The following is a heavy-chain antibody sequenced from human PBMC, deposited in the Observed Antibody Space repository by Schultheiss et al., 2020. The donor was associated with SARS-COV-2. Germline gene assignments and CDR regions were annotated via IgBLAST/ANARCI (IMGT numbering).Heavy chain of an antibody. J-gene: IGHJ3*02. CDR2: ISDSESHYT. CDR1: GFSFSDYY. D-gene: IGHD2-2*01. V-gene: IGHV3-11*06. CDR3: AIIGYCSSTSCFDAFDI. Sequence: GGSLRLSCAASGFSFSDYYMSWIRQAPGKGMEWISYISDSESHYTHYADSVKGRFTISRDNAKNALYLHMNSLRVEDTAVYYCAIIGYCSSTSCFDAFDIWGQGTMVTVSS.